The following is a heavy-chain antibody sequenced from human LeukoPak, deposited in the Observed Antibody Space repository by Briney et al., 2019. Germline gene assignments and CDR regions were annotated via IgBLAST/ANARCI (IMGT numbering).Heavy chain of an antibody. CDR1: GFTFSSYS. Sequence: PGGSLRLSCAASGFTFSSYSMNWVRQAPGKGLEWVSYISSSRSTIYYADSVKGRFTISRDNAKNSLYLQMNSLRAEDTAVYYCARVKWYCSGGSCYRYYFDYWGQGTLVTVSS. D-gene: IGHD2-15*01. CDR3: ARVKWYCSGGSCYRYYFDY. CDR2: ISSSRSTI. J-gene: IGHJ4*02. V-gene: IGHV3-48*01.